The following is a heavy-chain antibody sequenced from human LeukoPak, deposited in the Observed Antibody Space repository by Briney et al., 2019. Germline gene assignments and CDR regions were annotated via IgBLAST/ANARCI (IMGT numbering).Heavy chain of an antibody. CDR2: INWNGGST. V-gene: IGHV3-20*04. D-gene: IGHD6-13*01. CDR3: ARVGSSSWYGGFDP. Sequence: GGSLRLSCAASGFAFDDYGMSWVRQAPGKGLEWVSGINWNGGSTGYADSVKGRFTISRDNAKNSLYLQMNSLRDEDTALYYCARVGSSSWYGGFDPWGQGTLVTVSS. J-gene: IGHJ5*02. CDR1: GFAFDDYG.